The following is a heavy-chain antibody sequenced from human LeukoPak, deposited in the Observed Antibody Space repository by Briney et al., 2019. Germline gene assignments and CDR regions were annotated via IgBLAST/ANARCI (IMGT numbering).Heavy chain of an antibody. J-gene: IGHJ4*02. CDR2: IKGTTADGTT. Sequence: GGSLRLSCELSGIPFIDAWMSWVRQAPGKGLEWVGRIKGTTADGTTAYAAPVEGRFLISRDDSQRMVYLQMDSLKTEDTAVYFCTWVDCSGGSCYFASWGQGTQVTVSS. CDR3: TWVDCSGGSCYFAS. D-gene: IGHD2-15*01. CDR1: GIPFIDAW. V-gene: IGHV3-15*01.